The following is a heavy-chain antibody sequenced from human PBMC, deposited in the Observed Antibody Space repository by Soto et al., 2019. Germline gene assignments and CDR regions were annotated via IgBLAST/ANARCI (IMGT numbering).Heavy chain of an antibody. V-gene: IGHV4-4*07. CDR3: VRDGTKTLRDWFDP. J-gene: IGHJ5*02. Sequence: LSLTCTVSGASISGFYWSWIRKSAGKGLEWIGRIYATGATDYNPSLKSRVMMSVDTSKKQFSLKLRSVTAADTAVYYCVRDGTKTLRDWFDPWGQGISVTVSS. CDR2: IYATGAT. D-gene: IGHD1-1*01. CDR1: GASISGFY.